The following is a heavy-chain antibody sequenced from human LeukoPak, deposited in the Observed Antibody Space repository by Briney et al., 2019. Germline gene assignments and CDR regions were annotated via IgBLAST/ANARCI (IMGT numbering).Heavy chain of an antibody. J-gene: IGHJ5*02. CDR1: GFTFSTYW. CDR2: IKPDGSEK. V-gene: IGHV3-7*03. CDR3: ARGHWFDP. Sequence: GGSLRLSCAASGFTFSTYWISWDRQAPGKGLEWVAYIKPDGSEKSYVDSVKGRFTISRDNAKNSLYLQMNSLRAEDTAVYSCARGHWFDPWGQGTLVTVSS.